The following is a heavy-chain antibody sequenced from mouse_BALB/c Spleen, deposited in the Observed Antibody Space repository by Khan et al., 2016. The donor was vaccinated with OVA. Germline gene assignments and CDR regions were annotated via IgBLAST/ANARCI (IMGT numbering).Heavy chain of an antibody. V-gene: IGHV1S135*01. CDR3: TGHCYGAWFTY. D-gene: IGHD1-2*01. Sequence: VQLKQSGPELMKPGASVKISCKASGYSFTSYYIHWVMQSHGKSLEWIGYIDPFSGGTTYNQTFKGKATLTVDKSYSTAYIHLSNLTSADSAVYYCTGHCYGAWFTYWGQGTLVTVSA. J-gene: IGHJ3*01. CDR1: GYSFTSYY. CDR2: IDPFSGGT.